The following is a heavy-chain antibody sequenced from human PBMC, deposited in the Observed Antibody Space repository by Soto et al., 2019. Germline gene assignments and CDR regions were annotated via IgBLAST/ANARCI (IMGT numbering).Heavy chain of an antibody. CDR2: IDPSDSYT. Sequence: PGESLKISCKGSGYSFTSYWISWVRQMPGKGLEWMGRIDPSDSYTNYSPSFQGHVTISADKSISTAYLQWSSLKASDTAMYYCARHGAGALATEKYYYYGMDVWGQGTTVTVSS. V-gene: IGHV5-10-1*01. CDR3: ARHGAGALATEKYYYYGMDV. D-gene: IGHD5-12*01. CDR1: GYSFTSYW. J-gene: IGHJ6*02.